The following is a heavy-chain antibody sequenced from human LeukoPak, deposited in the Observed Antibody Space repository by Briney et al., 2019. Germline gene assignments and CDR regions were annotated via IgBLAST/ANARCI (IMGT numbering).Heavy chain of an antibody. CDR1: GGTFSSYT. Sequence: ASVKVSCKASGGTFSSYTISWVRQAPGQGLEWMGRIIPILGIANYAQKFQGRVTITADKSTSTAYMEPSSLRSEDTAVYYCARDSVTNGLRYYYGMDVWGQGTTVTVSS. CDR3: ARDSVTNGLRYYYGMDV. J-gene: IGHJ6*02. V-gene: IGHV1-69*04. CDR2: IIPILGIA. D-gene: IGHD4-17*01.